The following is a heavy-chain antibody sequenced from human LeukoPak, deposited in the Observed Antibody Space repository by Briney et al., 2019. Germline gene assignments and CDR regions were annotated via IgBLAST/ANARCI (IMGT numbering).Heavy chain of an antibody. CDR1: GGSFSGYY. CDR3: VRVLGGVGPDY. V-gene: IGHV4-34*01. J-gene: IGHJ4*01. Sequence: PSETLSLTCAVYGGSFSGYYWSWIRQPPGMGLEWIGEINHSGSTNDNPSLKSRVTISVDTSKNQISLKLSSVTAADTAVYYCVRVLGGVGPDYWGRGTRVTVSS. D-gene: IGHD2-8*02. CDR2: INHSGST.